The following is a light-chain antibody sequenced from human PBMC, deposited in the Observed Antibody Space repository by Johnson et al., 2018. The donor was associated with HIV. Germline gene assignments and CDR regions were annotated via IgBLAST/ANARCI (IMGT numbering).Light chain of an antibody. V-gene: IGLV1-51*01. CDR3: GTWDSGLGAVYV. CDR2: DNN. J-gene: IGLJ1*01. CDR1: SSNIGNNY. Sequence: QSVLTQAPSVSAAPGQKVTISCSGSSSNIGNNYVSWYQQLPGTAPKLLIYDNNKRPSGIPDRFSGSKSGTSATLGITGLQTGDEADYYCGTWDSGLGAVYVFGPGTKVTVL.